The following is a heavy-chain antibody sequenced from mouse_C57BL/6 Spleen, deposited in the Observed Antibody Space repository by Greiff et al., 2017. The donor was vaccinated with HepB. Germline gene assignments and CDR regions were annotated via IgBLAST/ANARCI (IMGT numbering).Heavy chain of an antibody. J-gene: IGHJ4*01. V-gene: IGHV7-1*01. CDR3: ARAYGYYAMDY. CDR2: SRNKANDYTT. Sequence: EVHLVESGGGLVQSGRSLRLSCATSGFTFSDFYMEWVRQAPGKGLEWIAASRNKANDYTTEYSASVKGRFIVSRDTSQSILYLQMNALRAEDTAIYYCARAYGYYAMDYWGQGTSVTVSS. D-gene: IGHD1-2*01. CDR1: GFTFSDFY.